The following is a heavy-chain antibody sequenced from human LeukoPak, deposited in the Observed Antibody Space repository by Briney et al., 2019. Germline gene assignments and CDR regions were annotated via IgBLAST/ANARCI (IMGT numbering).Heavy chain of an antibody. V-gene: IGHV5-51*01. CDR1: GFTFTYHW. Sequence: GESLKISCQASGFTFTYHWITWGRHMPGKRLGGMGMNFPGVVPGESSSRYSPSFQGQVTMTVDKSINTAYPQLTSLKASDTAMYYCARDPVSNGAVDSWGQGNLVTVSS. CDR3: ARDPVSNGAVDS. J-gene: IGHJ4*02. CDR2: NFPGVVPGESSS. D-gene: IGHD6-19*01.